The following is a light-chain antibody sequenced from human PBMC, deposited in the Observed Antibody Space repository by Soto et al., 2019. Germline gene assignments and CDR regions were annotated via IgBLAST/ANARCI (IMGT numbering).Light chain of an antibody. Sequence: DIQITHPPSTLSASVVYRATITCRASQSISSSLAWYQQKLGKAPKVLIYKASTLKSGVPSRFSGSGSGTEFTLTISSLQPEDFASYYCQQLNSYLFTFGQGTRLEI. CDR2: KAS. CDR1: QSISSS. J-gene: IGKJ5*01. CDR3: QQLNSYLFT. V-gene: IGKV1-5*03.